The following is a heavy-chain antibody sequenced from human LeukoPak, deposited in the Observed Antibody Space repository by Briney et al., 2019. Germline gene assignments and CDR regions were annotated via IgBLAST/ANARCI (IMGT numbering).Heavy chain of an antibody. CDR3: ARGPRIAVAGTGFYH. D-gene: IGHD6-19*01. J-gene: IGHJ4*02. Sequence: ASVKVSCKASGYTFTSYDINWVRQATGQELEWMGWMNPNSGNTGYAQKFQGRVTMTRNTSISTAYMELSSLRSEDTAVYYCARGPRIAVAGTGFYHWGQGTLVTVSS. CDR1: GYTFTSYD. V-gene: IGHV1-8*01. CDR2: MNPNSGNT.